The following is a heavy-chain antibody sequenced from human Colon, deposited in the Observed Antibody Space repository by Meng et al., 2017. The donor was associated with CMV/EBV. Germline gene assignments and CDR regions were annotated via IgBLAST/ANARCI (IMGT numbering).Heavy chain of an antibody. J-gene: IGHJ3*01. Sequence: ASVKVSCKASGYTFTGYDIHWVRQAPGQGLEWMGWINPKSGDTKYAQKFQGRVSMTRDTSISTAYMEVSRLTSDDTAVYYCAKDRAYGGNSPNDAFDVWGLGTMVT. D-gene: IGHD4-23*01. CDR1: GYTFTGYD. CDR2: INPKSGDT. CDR3: AKDRAYGGNSPNDAFDV. V-gene: IGHV1-2*02.